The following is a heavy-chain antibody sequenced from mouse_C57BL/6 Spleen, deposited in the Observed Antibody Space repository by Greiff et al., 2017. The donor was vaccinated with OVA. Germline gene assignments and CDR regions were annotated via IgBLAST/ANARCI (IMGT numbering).Heavy chain of an antibody. V-gene: IGHV1-82*01. J-gene: IGHJ2*01. CDR3: ARSRDGNYGY. D-gene: IGHD2-1*01. CDR2: IYPGDGDT. CDR1: GYAFSSSW. Sequence: VQLQQSGPELVKPGASVKISCKASGYAFSSSWMNWVKQRPGKGLEWIGRIYPGDGDTNYNGKFKGKATLTADKSSSTAYMQLSSVTSEDSAVYFCARSRDGNYGYWGQGTTLTVSS.